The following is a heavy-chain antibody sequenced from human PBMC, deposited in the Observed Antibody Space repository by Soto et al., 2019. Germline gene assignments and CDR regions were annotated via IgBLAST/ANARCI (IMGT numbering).Heavy chain of an antibody. V-gene: IGHV3-7*01. Sequence: PGGSLRLSCAASGFTFSSYWMSWVRQAPGKGLEWVANIKHDGSEKYYVDSVKGRFTISRDNSKNSLYLQMNSLRAEDTAVYYCARVRSPFRNWANSRLELPDYWGQGTLVTVSS. J-gene: IGHJ4*02. CDR1: GFTFSSYW. D-gene: IGHD1-7*01. CDR3: ARVRSPFRNWANSRLELPDY. CDR2: IKHDGSEK.